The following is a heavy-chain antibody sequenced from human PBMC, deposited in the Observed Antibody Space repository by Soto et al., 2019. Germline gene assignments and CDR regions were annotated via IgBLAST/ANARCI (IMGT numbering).Heavy chain of an antibody. V-gene: IGHV3-23*01. CDR2: ISGSGGHT. J-gene: IGHJ5*02. D-gene: IGHD2-8*01. Sequence: GGSLSISCPCSGCSCCSYSMSWVRQAPGKGLEWVSTISGSGGHTYYADSVKGRFVVSRDNDKNTVYLHMSSLTGEDTAVYFCAKIEMGWFDPWGPGILVTVSS. CDR1: GCSCCSYS. CDR3: AKIEMGWFDP.